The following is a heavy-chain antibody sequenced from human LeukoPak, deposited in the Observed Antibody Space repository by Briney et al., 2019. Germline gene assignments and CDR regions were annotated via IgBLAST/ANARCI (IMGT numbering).Heavy chain of an antibody. D-gene: IGHD2-8*01. V-gene: IGHV3-30-3*01. CDR2: IFFDGSEA. CDR1: GFTFRNYA. J-gene: IGHJ3*02. CDR3: ARDHYWLEYCSDGVCRDPFDI. Sequence: GRSLRLSCAASGFTFRNYAMHWVRQAPGKGLEWVAVIFFDGSEAFYEDSVRGRFTISRDNSKDTLYLQVDSLRTEDTAVYYCARDHYWLEYCSDGVCRDPFDIWGQGTTVTVSS.